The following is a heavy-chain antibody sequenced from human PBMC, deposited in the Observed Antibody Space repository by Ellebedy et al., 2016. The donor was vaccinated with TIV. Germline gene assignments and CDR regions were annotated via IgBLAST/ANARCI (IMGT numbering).Heavy chain of an antibody. CDR2: IKQDGSEK. V-gene: IGHV3-7*03. CDR1: GFTFSSYW. J-gene: IGHJ5*02. CDR3: ARLQMTTTFNWFDP. Sequence: GESLKISCAASGFTFSSYWMSWVRQTPGKGLEWVANIKQDGSEKYYVDSVKGRFTISRDNAKNSLYLQMNNLRAEDTAVYYCARLQMTTTFNWFDPWGQGTLVTVSS. D-gene: IGHD4-17*01.